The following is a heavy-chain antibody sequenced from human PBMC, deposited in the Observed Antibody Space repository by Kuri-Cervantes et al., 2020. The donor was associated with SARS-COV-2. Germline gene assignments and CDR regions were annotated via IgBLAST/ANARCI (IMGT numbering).Heavy chain of an antibody. CDR2: ISYDGSNK. CDR1: GFTFSSYA. V-gene: IGHV3-30-3*01. Sequence: GGSLRLSCAASGFTFSSYAMHWVRQAPGKGLEWVAVISYDGSNKYYADSVKGRFTISRDNSKNTLYLQMNSLRAEDTAVYYCARGGRHPIMDVWGQGTTVTVSS. D-gene: IGHD3-9*01. J-gene: IGHJ6*02. CDR3: ARGGRHPIMDV.